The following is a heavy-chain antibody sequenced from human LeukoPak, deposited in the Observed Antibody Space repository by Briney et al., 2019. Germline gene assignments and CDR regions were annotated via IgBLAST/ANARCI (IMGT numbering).Heavy chain of an antibody. J-gene: IGHJ4*02. V-gene: IGHV1-69*04. CDR2: IIPIFGIA. CDR1: GGTFSSYA. CDR3: ARDDYGGNYFDY. D-gene: IGHD4-23*01. Sequence: ASVTVSCKASGGTFSSYAIRWVRQAPGQGLEWMGRIIPIFGIANYAQKFQGRVTITADKSTSTAYMELSSLRAEDTAVYYCARDDYGGNYFDYWGQGTLVTVSS.